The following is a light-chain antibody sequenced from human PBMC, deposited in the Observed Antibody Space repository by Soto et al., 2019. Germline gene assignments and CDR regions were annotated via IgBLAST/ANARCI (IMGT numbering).Light chain of an antibody. CDR3: MQALQSPYT. J-gene: IGKJ2*01. Sequence: DIVMTQSPLSLPVTPGEPASISCRSSQSLLHSNGYNYLDWYLQKPGQSPQLLICLGSNRASGVPDRFSGSGSGTDFTRQISRVEAEDVGVYYCMQALQSPYTFGQGTKLEIK. CDR1: QSLLHSNGYNY. V-gene: IGKV2-28*01. CDR2: LGS.